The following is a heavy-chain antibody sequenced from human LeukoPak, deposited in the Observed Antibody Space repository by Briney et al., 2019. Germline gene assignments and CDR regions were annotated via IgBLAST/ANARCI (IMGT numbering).Heavy chain of an antibody. CDR1: GYTFANYD. D-gene: IGHD3-22*01. CDR3: ARLPDFYDNSGYYG. J-gene: IGHJ4*02. V-gene: IGHV1-8*01. Sequence: ASVKVSCKASGYTFANYDITRVRQATGQGLEWMGWMNPNSGNTGNAQEFQGRVTTTWNTSISTAYMELSSLRSDDTAVYYCARLPDFYDNSGYYGWGQGTLVSVSS. CDR2: MNPNSGNT.